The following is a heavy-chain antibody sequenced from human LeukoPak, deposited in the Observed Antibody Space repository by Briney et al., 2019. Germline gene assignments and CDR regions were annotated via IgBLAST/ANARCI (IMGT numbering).Heavy chain of an antibody. V-gene: IGHV4-39*07. Sequence: SETLSLTCTVSGGSISSSSYYWGWIRQPPGKGLEWIGSIYYSGSTYYNPSLKSRVTISVDTSKNQFSLKLSSVTAADTAVYYCARRASYGPFDYWGQGTLVTASS. CDR2: IYYSGST. CDR3: ARRASYGPFDY. D-gene: IGHD5-18*01. CDR1: GGSISSSSYY. J-gene: IGHJ4*02.